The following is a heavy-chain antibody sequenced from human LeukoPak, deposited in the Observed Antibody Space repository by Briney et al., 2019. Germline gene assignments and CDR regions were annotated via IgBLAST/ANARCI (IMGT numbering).Heavy chain of an antibody. D-gene: IGHD3-10*01. Sequence: SETLSLTCTVSGGSISSSSYYWGWIRQPPGKGLEWIGSIYYSGGTYYNPSLKSRVTISVDTSKNQFSLKLSSVTAADTAVYYCARHPAYYGSGSYYNESNLDYWGQGTLVTVSS. V-gene: IGHV4-39*01. CDR3: ARHPAYYGSGSYYNESNLDY. CDR1: GGSISSSSYY. CDR2: IYYSGGT. J-gene: IGHJ4*02.